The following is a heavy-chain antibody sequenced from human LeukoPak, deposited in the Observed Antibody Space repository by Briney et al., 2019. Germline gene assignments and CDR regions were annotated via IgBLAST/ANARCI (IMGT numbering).Heavy chain of an antibody. V-gene: IGHV5-51*01. J-gene: IGHJ4*02. CDR3: ARSVEMATIPEYFDY. CDR2: IYPGDSDT. D-gene: IGHD5-24*01. Sequence: PGESLKISCKGSGYSFTSYWIGWVRQMPGKGLEWMGIIYPGDSDTRYSPSFQGQVTISADKSISTAYLQWSSLKASDTAMYYCARSVEMATIPEYFDYWGQGTLVTVSS. CDR1: GYSFTSYW.